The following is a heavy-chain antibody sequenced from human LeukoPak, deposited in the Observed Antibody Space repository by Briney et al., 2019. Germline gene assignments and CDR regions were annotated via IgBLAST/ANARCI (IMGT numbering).Heavy chain of an antibody. CDR2: IDPSDSYT. V-gene: IGHV5-10-1*01. CDR1: GYTFTSYW. CDR3: ARRSSSWNWFDP. D-gene: IGHD6-13*01. J-gene: IGHJ5*02. Sequence: GESLRTSCKGSGYTFTSYWISWVRQMPGKGLEWMGRIDPSDSYTNYSPSFQGHVTISADKSISTAYLQWSSLKASDTAMYYCARRSSSWNWFDPWGQGTLVTVSS.